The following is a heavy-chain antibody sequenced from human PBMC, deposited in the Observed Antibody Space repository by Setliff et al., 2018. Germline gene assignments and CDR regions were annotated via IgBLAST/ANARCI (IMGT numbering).Heavy chain of an antibody. J-gene: IGHJ4*02. CDR2: IYRSGSTI. V-gene: IGHV3-11*04. CDR3: ARDSSHFIRVLDS. D-gene: IGHD3-10*01. Sequence: LRLSCAASGFTFSDHYMSWIRQVAGKGLQWVAYIYRSGSTIFYTDSVNGRFSISRDNAKRSLFLQMSNLTTEDTAQYFCARDSSHFIRVLDSWGQGTLVTVSS. CDR1: GFTFSDHY.